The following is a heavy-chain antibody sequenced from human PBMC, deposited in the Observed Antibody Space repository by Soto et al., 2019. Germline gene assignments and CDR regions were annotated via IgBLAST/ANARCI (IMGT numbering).Heavy chain of an antibody. CDR3: AKDELGSSSWYAFDI. CDR2: ISWNSGSI. D-gene: IGHD6-13*01. CDR1: GFTFDDYA. Sequence: EVQLVESGGGLVQPGRSLRLSCAASGFTFDDYAMHWVRQAPGKGLEWVSGISWNSGSIGYADSVKGRFTISSDNAKNSLYLQMNSLRAEDTALYYCAKDELGSSSWYAFDIWGQGTMVTVSS. J-gene: IGHJ3*02. V-gene: IGHV3-9*01.